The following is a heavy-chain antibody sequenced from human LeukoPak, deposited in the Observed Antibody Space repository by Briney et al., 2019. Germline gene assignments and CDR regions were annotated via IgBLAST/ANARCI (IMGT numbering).Heavy chain of an antibody. CDR3: ARRGYSSSWY. V-gene: IGHV4-39*01. D-gene: IGHD6-13*01. CDR2: IYYSGST. Sequence: PSETLSLTCTVSGGSISSSSYYWGWIRQPQGQGLEWIGSIYYSGSTYYNPSLKSRVTIPVDTSKNQFSLKLSSVTAADTAVYYCARRGYSSSWYWGQGTLVTVSS. CDR1: GGSISSSSYY. J-gene: IGHJ4*02.